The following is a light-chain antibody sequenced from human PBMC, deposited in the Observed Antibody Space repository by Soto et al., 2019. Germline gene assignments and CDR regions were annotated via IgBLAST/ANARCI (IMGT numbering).Light chain of an antibody. CDR3: QQYNNWPPIT. CDR2: AAS. Sequence: EIVMTQAPATLSVSPGERATLSCRASQSVSGNLAWYQQNPCQAPRLLIYAASTRATGIPASFSGSGSGTEFTLTISSLQSEDFAVYYCQQYNNWPPITFGPGTKVDIK. J-gene: IGKJ3*01. V-gene: IGKV3-15*01. CDR1: QSVSGN.